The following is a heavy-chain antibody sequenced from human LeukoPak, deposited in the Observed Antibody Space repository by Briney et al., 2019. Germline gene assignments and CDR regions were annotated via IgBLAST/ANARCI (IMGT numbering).Heavy chain of an antibody. CDR3: AGGYCSSTSCYPDAFDI. CDR1: GFTFSSYE. D-gene: IGHD2-2*01. J-gene: IGHJ3*02. CDR2: ISSSGSTI. Sequence: GGSLRLSCAASGFTFSSYEMHWVRQAPGKGLEWVSYISSSGSTIYYADSVKGRFTISRDNAKNSLYLQMNSLRAEDTAVYYCAGGYCSSTSCYPDAFDIWGQGTMVTVSS. V-gene: IGHV3-48*03.